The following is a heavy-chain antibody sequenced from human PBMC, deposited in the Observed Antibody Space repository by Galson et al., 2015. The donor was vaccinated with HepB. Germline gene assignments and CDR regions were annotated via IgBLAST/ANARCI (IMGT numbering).Heavy chain of an antibody. D-gene: IGHD2-8*01. CDR1: GFTFSTYA. J-gene: IGHJ3*02. CDR3: AKQAPFCTKGACYTVGAFDI. Sequence: SLRLSCAASGFTFSTYAMNWVRQAPGKGLEWVSAISGSAGSTYYADSVKGRFTISRDNSKNTLYLQMNSLRVEDTAVYYCAKQAPFCTKGACYTVGAFDIWGQGTMVTVSS. CDR2: ISGSAGST. V-gene: IGHV3-23*01.